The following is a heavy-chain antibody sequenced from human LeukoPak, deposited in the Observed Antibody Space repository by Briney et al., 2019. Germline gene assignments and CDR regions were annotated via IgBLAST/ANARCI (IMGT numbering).Heavy chain of an antibody. Sequence: GGSLRLSCTASGFTFGDYAMSWFRQAPGKGLEWVGCIRSKAYGGTTEYAASVKGRFTISRDDSKSIAYLQMNSLKTEDTAVYYCTRGIDDYSHYDSTYFDYWGQGTLVTVSS. D-gene: IGHD4-11*01. V-gene: IGHV3-49*03. CDR2: IRSKAYGGTT. CDR1: GFTFGDYA. CDR3: TRGIDDYSHYDSTYFDY. J-gene: IGHJ4*02.